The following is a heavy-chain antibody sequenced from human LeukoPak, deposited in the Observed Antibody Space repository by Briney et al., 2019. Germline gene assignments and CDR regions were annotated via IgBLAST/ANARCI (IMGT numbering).Heavy chain of an antibody. D-gene: IGHD2-2*01. CDR2: IYSGGST. Sequence: PGGSLRLSCAASGFTVSSNHMSWVRQAPGKGLEWVSVIYSGGSTYYADSVKGRFTISRDNSKNTLYLQMNSLTAEDTAVYYCARVGVVPAAIPDGFDIWGQGTTVTVSS. CDR1: GFTVSSNH. J-gene: IGHJ3*02. V-gene: IGHV3-53*01. CDR3: ARVGVVPAAIPDGFDI.